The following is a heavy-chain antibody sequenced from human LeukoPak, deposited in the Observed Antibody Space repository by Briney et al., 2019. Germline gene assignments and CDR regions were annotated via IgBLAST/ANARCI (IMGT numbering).Heavy chain of an antibody. CDR3: ARQHSVIAVAVEP. CDR1: GFTFSSYW. CDR2: INTDGATT. V-gene: IGHV3-74*01. D-gene: IGHD6-19*01. Sequence: GGSLRLSCVASGFTFSSYWMHWVRQPPGKGLVWVSRINTDGATTNYADSVKGRFTISRDNAKNTLYLQMNSLRDEDTAVYYCARQHSVIAVAVEPWGQGTLDTVSS. J-gene: IGHJ5*02.